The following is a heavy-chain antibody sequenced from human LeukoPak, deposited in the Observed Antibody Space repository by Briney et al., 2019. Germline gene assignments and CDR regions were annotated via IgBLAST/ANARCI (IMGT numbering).Heavy chain of an antibody. CDR3: ARVGGSYYVLDY. D-gene: IGHD1-26*01. J-gene: IGHJ4*02. CDR1: GGSFSGYY. CDR2: INHSGST. Sequence: SETLSLTGAVYGGSFSGYYWSWIRQPPGKGLEWIGEINHSGSTNYNPSLKSRVTISVDTSKNQFSLKLSSVTAADTAVYYCARVGGSYYVLDYWGQGTLVTVSS. V-gene: IGHV4-34*01.